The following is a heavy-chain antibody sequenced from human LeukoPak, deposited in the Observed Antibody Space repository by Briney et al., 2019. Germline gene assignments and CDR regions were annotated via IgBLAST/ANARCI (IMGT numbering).Heavy chain of an antibody. Sequence: ASVRVSCKASGYTFTSFDINWVRQATGQGPEWMGWMNPSSGDTGYAQKFQGRVTFTRDTSTNTAYMELSSLTSEDTAVYYCATPTMRGPSYGYVRLLNWGQGSLVTVAS. D-gene: IGHD5-18*01. V-gene: IGHV1-8*03. CDR3: ATPTMRGPSYGYVRLLN. CDR1: GYTFTSFD. J-gene: IGHJ4*02. CDR2: MNPSSGDT.